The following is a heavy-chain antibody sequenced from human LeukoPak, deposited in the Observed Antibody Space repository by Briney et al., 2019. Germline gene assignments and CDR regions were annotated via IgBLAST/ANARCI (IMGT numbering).Heavy chain of an antibody. V-gene: IGHV4-59*01. CDR1: GGSISSYY. CDR3: ARAEIQLPARYYGMDV. J-gene: IGHJ6*02. D-gene: IGHD5-18*01. Sequence: PSETLSLTCTVSGGSISSYYWSWIRQPPGKGLECTGYIYYSGSTNYNPSLKSRVTISVDTSKNQFSLKLSSVTAADTAVYYCARAEIQLPARYYGMDVWGQGTTVTVSS. CDR2: IYYSGST.